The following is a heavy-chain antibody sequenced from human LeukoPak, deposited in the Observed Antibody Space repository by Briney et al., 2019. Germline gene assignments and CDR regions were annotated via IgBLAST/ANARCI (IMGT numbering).Heavy chain of an antibody. D-gene: IGHD2-15*01. CDR1: GYTFTGYY. V-gene: IGHV1-2*02. CDR3: AATTARYCSGGSCYSDYYFDY. J-gene: IGHJ4*02. CDR2: INPNSGGT. Sequence: GASVKVSCKTSGYTFTGYYMHWVRQAPGQGLEWMGWINPNSGGTNYAQKFRGRVTMTRDTSISTAYMELSRLRSDDTAVYYCAATTARYCSGGSCYSDYYFDYWGQGTLVTVSS.